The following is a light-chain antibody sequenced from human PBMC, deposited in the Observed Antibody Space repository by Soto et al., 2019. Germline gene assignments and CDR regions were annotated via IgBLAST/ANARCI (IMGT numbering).Light chain of an antibody. V-gene: IGLV2-14*01. CDR2: EVS. Sequence: QSALTQPASVSGSPGQSITISCTGTSSDVGGYNYVSWYQHHPGKAPKLMIYEVSNRPSGASYRFSGSKSGNTASLTISGLQAEDEADYYCNSYTGSGIVFGTGTKVTVL. CDR1: SSDVGGYNY. CDR3: NSYTGSGIV. J-gene: IGLJ1*01.